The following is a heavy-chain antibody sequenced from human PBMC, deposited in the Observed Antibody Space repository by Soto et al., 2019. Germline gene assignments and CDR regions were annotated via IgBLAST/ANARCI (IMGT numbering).Heavy chain of an antibody. CDR3: AREALDDSSGSSWFDP. CDR2: IYYSGST. V-gene: IGHV4-59*01. CDR1: GGSISSYY. Sequence: QVQLQESGPGLVKPSETLSLTCTVSGGSISSYYWSWIRQPPGKGLEWIGYIYYSGSTNYNPSLKSRVTISVDTSKNQFSLKLSSVTAAVTAVYYCAREALDDSSGSSWFDPWGQGTLVTVSS. J-gene: IGHJ5*02. D-gene: IGHD6-19*01.